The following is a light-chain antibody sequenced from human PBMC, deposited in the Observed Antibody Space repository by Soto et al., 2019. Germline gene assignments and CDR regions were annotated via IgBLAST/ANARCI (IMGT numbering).Light chain of an antibody. CDR2: DVS. J-gene: IGLJ1*01. CDR3: SSYTSSSTPYV. CDR1: SSDVGGYNY. V-gene: IGLV2-14*01. Sequence: QSVLTQPASVSGSTGQSITISCTGTSSDVGGYNYVSWYQQHPGKAPKLMIYDVSNRPSGVSNRCSGSKSGNTASLTISGLQAEDEADYYCSSYTSSSTPYVFGTGTKVTVL.